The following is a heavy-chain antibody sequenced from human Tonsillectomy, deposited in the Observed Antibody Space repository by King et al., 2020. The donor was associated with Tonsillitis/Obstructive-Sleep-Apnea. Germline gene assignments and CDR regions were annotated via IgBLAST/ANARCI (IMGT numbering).Heavy chain of an antibody. J-gene: IGHJ4*02. CDR1: GGSFSGYY. V-gene: IGHV4-34*01. Sequence: VQLQQWGAGLLKPSETLSLTCAVYGGSFSGYYWSWIRQPPGKALEWIGEINHGGSTRYSPSLKSRVTLSLDSSKNQFSLKLNSMTAADTAVYYCARGDLLTGYYASTDFDYWGQGTLVTVSS. D-gene: IGHD3-9*01. CDR3: ARGDLLTGYYASTDFDY. CDR2: INHGGST.